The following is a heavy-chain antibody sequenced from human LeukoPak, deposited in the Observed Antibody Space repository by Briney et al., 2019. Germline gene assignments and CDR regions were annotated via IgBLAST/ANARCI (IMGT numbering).Heavy chain of an antibody. Sequence: ASVKVSCKVSGYTLTGLSMHWVRQAPGQGLEWMGGFGPEDGETIYAQKFQGRVTMTEDTSTDTAYMELSSLRSEDTAVYYCATYYYDSSGYLTPYYWGQGTLVTVSS. CDR3: ATYYYDSSGYLTPYY. CDR2: FGPEDGET. V-gene: IGHV1-24*01. J-gene: IGHJ4*02. CDR1: GYTLTGLS. D-gene: IGHD3-22*01.